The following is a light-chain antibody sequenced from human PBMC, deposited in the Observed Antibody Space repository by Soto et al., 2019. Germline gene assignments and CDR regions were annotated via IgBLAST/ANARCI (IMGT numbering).Light chain of an antibody. CDR2: EVY. V-gene: IGLV2-14*01. Sequence: QSVLTQPASVSGSPGQSITISCTGTNSDVGGYDRVSWYQHHPGKAPKLLIFEVYNRPSGISDRFSGSKSGDTASLTISGLQAEDEADYYCISYTPSTTTHWVFGGGTKVTVL. CDR1: NSDVGGYDR. J-gene: IGLJ3*02. CDR3: ISYTPSTTTHWV.